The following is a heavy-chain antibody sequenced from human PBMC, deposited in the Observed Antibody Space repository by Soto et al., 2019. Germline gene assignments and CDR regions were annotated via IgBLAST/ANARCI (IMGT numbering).Heavy chain of an antibody. J-gene: IGHJ6*02. CDR2: IYPGDSDT. CDR1: GYSFTSYW. D-gene: IGHD2-2*03. V-gene: IGHV5-51*01. Sequence: GESLKISCKGSGYSFTSYWIGWVRQMPGKGLEWMGIIYPGDSDTRYSPSFQGQVTISADKSISTAYLQWSSLKASDTAMYHCARLGGYCSSTSCQQYYYYYGMDVWGQGTTVTVSS. CDR3: ARLGGYCSSTSCQQYYYYYGMDV.